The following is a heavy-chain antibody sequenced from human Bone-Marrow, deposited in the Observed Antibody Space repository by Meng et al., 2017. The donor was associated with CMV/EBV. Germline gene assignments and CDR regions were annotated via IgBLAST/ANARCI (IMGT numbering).Heavy chain of an antibody. CDR1: GGSISSSNW. CDR3: ASTFPTISAAASCSHFDS. V-gene: IGHV4-4*02. Sequence: SETLSLTCTVSGGSISSSNWWSWVRQPPGEGLEWIGEMYHSGASNYNPSLKSRVTILVDKSKNQFSLKLTSVTAADTAMYYCASTFPTISAAASCSHFDSWGQGTRVTVSS. CDR2: MYHSGAS. J-gene: IGHJ4*02. D-gene: IGHD6-13*01.